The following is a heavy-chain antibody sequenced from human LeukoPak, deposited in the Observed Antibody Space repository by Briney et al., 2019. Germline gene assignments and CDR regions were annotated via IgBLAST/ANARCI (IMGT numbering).Heavy chain of an antibody. CDR2: IKSKTDGRTT. J-gene: IGHJ4*02. Sequence: PGGSLRLSCAASGFTFSNAWMSWVRQAPGKGLECVGRIKSKTDGRTTDYAAPVKGRFTISRDDSKNTLYLQMNSLKTEDTAVYYCTTEDYDYVWVSYRLFDYWGQGTLVTVSS. CDR1: GFTFSNAW. V-gene: IGHV3-15*01. D-gene: IGHD3-16*02. CDR3: TTEDYDYVWVSYRLFDY.